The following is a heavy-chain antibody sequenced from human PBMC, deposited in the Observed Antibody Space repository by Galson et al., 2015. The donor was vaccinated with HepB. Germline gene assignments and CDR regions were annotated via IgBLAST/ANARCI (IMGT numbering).Heavy chain of an antibody. CDR2: IYYSGST. CDR1: GGSISSYY. CDR3: ARDGALSIAAAGSFDY. V-gene: IGHV4-59*01. J-gene: IGHJ4*02. D-gene: IGHD6-13*01. Sequence: SETLSLTCTVSGGSISSYYWSWIRQPPGKGLEWIGYIYYSGSTNYNPSLKSRVTISVDTSKNQFSLKLSSVTAADTAVYYCARDGALSIAAAGSFDYWGQGTLVTVSS.